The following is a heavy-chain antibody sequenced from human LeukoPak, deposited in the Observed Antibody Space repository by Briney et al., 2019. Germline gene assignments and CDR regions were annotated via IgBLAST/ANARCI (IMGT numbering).Heavy chain of an antibody. J-gene: IGHJ4*02. CDR3: AKDPRGSRWYDY. V-gene: IGHV3-23*01. Sequence: GASLRHSCAASGFTFSSYAMSWVRQAPGKGLEWVSAISGSGGSTYYADSVKGRFTISRDNSKNTLYLQMNSLRAEDTAVYYCAKDPRGSRWYDYWGQGTLVTVSS. CDR2: ISGSGGST. D-gene: IGHD6-13*01. CDR1: GFTFSSYA.